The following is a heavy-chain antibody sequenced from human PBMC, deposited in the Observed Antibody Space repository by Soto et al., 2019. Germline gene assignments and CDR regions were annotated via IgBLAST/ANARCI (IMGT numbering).Heavy chain of an antibody. D-gene: IGHD6-13*01. CDR2: IDPSDSYT. J-gene: IGHJ6*02. Sequence: ESVKISFKGSGYSFTSYWISWVRQMPGKGLEWMGRIDPSDSYTNYSPSFQGHVTISADKSISTAYLQWSSLKASDTAMYYCARPEAAAGTGYYYYGMDVWGQGTTVTVSS. V-gene: IGHV5-10-1*01. CDR3: ARPEAAAGTGYYYYGMDV. CDR1: GYSFTSYW.